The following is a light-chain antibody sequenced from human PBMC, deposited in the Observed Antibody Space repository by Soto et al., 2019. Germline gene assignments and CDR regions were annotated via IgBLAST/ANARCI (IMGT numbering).Light chain of an antibody. Sequence: EIVLTQSPATLSLSPGERATLSCRASQSVRSYLAWYQQKPGQVPRLLIWDASNRATGIPARFSGSGSGTDFTLTISSLEPGDFAVYYCQQRTTFGQGTRLEIK. CDR1: QSVRSY. J-gene: IGKJ5*01. CDR2: DAS. V-gene: IGKV3-11*01. CDR3: QQRTT.